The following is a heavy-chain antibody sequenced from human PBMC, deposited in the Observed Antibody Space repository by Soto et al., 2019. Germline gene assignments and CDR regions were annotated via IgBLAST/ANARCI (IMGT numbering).Heavy chain of an antibody. Sequence: PGESLKISCKGSGYSFTTYWIGWVRQMPGTGLDWMGIIYPGDSDTKYSPSFQGQVTISVDRSINTAYLQRSSLKASDTATYYCARVDTAKVYYYGMDVWGQGTSVTVSS. V-gene: IGHV5-51*01. D-gene: IGHD5-18*01. CDR1: GYSFTTYW. CDR2: IYPGDSDT. CDR3: ARVDTAKVYYYGMDV. J-gene: IGHJ6*02.